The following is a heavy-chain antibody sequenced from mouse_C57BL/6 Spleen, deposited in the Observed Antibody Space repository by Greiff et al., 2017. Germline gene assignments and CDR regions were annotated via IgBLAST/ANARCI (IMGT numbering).Heavy chain of an antibody. V-gene: IGHV5-6*01. CDR3: ARQGSNYLFAY. CDR2: ISSGGSYT. Sequence: EVQLVESGGDLVKPGGSLKLSCAASGFTFSSYGMSWVRQTPDKRLEWVATISSGGSYTYYPDSVKGRFTISRDNAKNTLYLQMSSLKSEDTAMYYCARQGSNYLFAYWGQGTLVTVSA. D-gene: IGHD2-5*01. J-gene: IGHJ3*01. CDR1: GFTFSSYG.